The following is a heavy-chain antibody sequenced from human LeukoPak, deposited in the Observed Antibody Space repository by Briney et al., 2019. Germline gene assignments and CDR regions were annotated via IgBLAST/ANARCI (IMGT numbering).Heavy chain of an antibody. D-gene: IGHD3-22*01. CDR2: IYYSGST. V-gene: IGHV4-61*01. CDR3: AREAREPDGDSSGYFDY. Sequence: PSETLSLTCTVSGGSISSSSYYWGWIRQPPGKGLEWIGYIYYSGSTNYNPSLKSRVTISVDTSKNQFSLKLSSVTAADTAVYYCAREAREPDGDSSGYFDYWGQGTLVTVSS. J-gene: IGHJ4*02. CDR1: GGSISSSSYY.